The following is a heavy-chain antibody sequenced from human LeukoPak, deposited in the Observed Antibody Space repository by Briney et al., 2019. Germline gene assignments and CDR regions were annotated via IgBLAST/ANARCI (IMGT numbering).Heavy chain of an antibody. CDR3: ARGHYAHFDY. CDR1: GGSISSYY. Sequence: SETLSLTCTVSGGSISSYYWSWIRQPAGKGLEWIGEINHSGSTNYNPSLKSRVTISVDTPKNQFSLKLSSVTAADTAVYYCARGHYAHFDYWGQGTLVTVSS. CDR2: INHSGST. V-gene: IGHV4-34*01. D-gene: IGHD4-17*01. J-gene: IGHJ4*02.